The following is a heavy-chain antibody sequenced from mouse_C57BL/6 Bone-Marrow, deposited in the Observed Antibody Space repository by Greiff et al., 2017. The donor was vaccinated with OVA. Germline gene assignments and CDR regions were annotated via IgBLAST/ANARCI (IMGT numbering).Heavy chain of an antibody. D-gene: IGHD1-2*01. CDR2: IDPATGNP. V-gene: IGHV14-3*01. J-gene: IGHJ2*01. Sequence: VQLQQSVAELVRPGASVKLSCTASGFNIKNTYMHWVKQRPEQGLEWIGRIDPATGNPKYGQKFPGKATITADTSSNTAYILLSSLTSEDTAICYCACITFDYWGQGTTLTVSS. CDR1: GFNIKNTY. CDR3: ACITFDY.